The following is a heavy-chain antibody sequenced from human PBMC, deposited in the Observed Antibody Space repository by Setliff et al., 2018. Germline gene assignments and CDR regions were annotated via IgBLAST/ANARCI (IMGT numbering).Heavy chain of an antibody. CDR3: ANRGPYCSGGTCHYYFDY. CDR1: GFTFSSYA. Sequence: PGGSLRLSCAASGFTFSSYAITWVRQAPGKGLEWVSMISGSAQTTYDADSVKGRFTISRDNPKNTVYLEMTSLRAEDTAVYYCANRGPYCSGGTCHYYFDYGGQGTRVTVPS. CDR2: ISGSAQTT. V-gene: IGHV3-23*01. D-gene: IGHD2-15*01. J-gene: IGHJ4*02.